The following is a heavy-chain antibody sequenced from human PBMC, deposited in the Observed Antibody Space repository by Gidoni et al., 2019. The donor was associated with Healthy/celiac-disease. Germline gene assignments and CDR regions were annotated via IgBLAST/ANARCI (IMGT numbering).Heavy chain of an antibody. V-gene: IGHV3-30-3*01. D-gene: IGHD6-19*01. CDR1: GFTFRSYA. J-gene: IGHJ4*02. Sequence: QVQLVESGGGVVQPGRSLRLSCAASGFTFRSYAMHWVRQAPGKGLEWVAVISYDGSNKYYADSVKGRFTISRDNSKNTLYLQMNSLRAEDTAVYYCARDPPYSSGWGFDYWGQGTLVTVSS. CDR2: ISYDGSNK. CDR3: ARDPPYSSGWGFDY.